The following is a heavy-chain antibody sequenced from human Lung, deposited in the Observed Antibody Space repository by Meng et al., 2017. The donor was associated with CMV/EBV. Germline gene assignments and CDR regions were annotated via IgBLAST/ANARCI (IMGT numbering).Heavy chain of an antibody. CDR3: ARVKGTTGPAYYFDY. Sequence: ESLKISCSVSGSSIRPGYYWGWVRQPPGKGLEWIGSIFHSGTTYYNPSLKSRVTVSVDTSSSQFFLRLSSVTATDTAVYYCARVKGTTGPAYYFDYWGRGTXVTVSS. D-gene: IGHD4-11*01. CDR1: GSSIRPGYY. V-gene: IGHV4-38-2*02. J-gene: IGHJ4*02. CDR2: IFHSGTT.